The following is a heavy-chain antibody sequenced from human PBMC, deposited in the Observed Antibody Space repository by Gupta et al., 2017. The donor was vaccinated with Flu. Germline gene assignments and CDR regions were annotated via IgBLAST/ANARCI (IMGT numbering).Heavy chain of an antibody. J-gene: IGHJ4*02. CDR3: AKDRSGNPAIDY. CDR1: GLAFSDYA. CDR2: VGVGGDRT. Sequence: EVQRLESGGGVVQPGESLRLSGVGSGLAFSDYAMNWFRQAPGMGLEWLSTVGVGGDRTYYADSVMGRFTISRDNSKNTTYLQMNSLTGDDTAVYYCAKDRSGNPAIDYWGQGALVTVSA. D-gene: IGHD6-13*01. V-gene: IGHV3-23*01.